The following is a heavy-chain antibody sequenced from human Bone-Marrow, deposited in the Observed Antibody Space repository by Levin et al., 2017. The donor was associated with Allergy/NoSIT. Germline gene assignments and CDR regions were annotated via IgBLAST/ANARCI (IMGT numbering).Heavy chain of an antibody. CDR1: GYTFTDYY. CDR3: AKALDYGDYFDY. CDR2: INPNSGGT. J-gene: IGHJ4*02. Sequence: GASVKVSCKASGYTFTDYYMNWVRQAPGQGLEWMGWINPNSGGTNYAQKFQGRVTMTRDTSISTAYMELTRLRSDDTAVYYCAKALDYGDYFDYWGQGTLVTVSS. V-gene: IGHV1-2*02. D-gene: IGHD4-17*01.